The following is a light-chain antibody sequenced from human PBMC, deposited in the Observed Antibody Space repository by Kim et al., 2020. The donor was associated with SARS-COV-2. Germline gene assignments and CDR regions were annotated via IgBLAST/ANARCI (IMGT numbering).Light chain of an antibody. CDR2: GNT. CDR1: TTTIVAGYY. V-gene: IGLV1-40*01. J-gene: IGLJ6*01. CDR3: RTWDSSLSGGA. Sequence: AYSSSSGTTTIVAGYYVTWYQHIPGTAPQLLIYGNTNRPSGVPDRFSGSKSGTSAPLAITGLQTGDEADYYCRTWDSSLSGGAFGTGTQLTVL.